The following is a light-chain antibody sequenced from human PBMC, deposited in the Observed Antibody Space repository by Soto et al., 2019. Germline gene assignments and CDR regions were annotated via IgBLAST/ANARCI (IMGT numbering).Light chain of an antibody. J-gene: IGKJ4*01. V-gene: IGKV3-11*01. CDR2: DAS. CDR3: QQRSNWPPGDLT. CDR1: QSVSSY. Sequence: EIVLTQSPATLSLSPGERATLSCRASQSVSSYLAWYQQKPGQAPRLLIYDASNRATGIPARFSASGSGTDFTLTISSLEPEDFAVYYCQQRSNWPPGDLTFGGGTKVEIK.